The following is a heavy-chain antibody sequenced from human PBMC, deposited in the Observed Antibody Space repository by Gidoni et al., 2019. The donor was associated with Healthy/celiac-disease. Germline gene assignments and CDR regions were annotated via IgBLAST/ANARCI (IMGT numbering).Heavy chain of an antibody. CDR2: ISYDGSNK. V-gene: IGHV3-30*18. J-gene: IGHJ6*02. Sequence: QVQLVESGGGVVQPGRSLRLSCAAAGFTFSSYGLHWVRQAPGKGLEWVAVISYDGSNKYYADSVKGRFTISRDNSKNTLYLQMNSLRAEDTAVYYCAKDGGYCSSTSCYSYYYYGMDVWGQGTTVTVSS. CDR3: AKDGGYCSSTSCYSYYYYGMDV. D-gene: IGHD2-2*02. CDR1: GFTFSSYG.